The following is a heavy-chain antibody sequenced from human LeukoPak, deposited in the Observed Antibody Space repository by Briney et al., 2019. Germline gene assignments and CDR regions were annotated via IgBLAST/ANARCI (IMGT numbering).Heavy chain of an antibody. D-gene: IGHD2-8*02. CDR2: IYYRGST. J-gene: IGHJ4*02. V-gene: IGHV4-59*01. Sequence: SETLSLTCSVSGGSISSYFWSWIRQSPGRGLEWIGYIYYRGSTKYNPSLKSRVTISVDTSKSQFSLNLRSVTAADTALYFCAGTELGYCTVTGCPLESWGQGTLVTVSS. CDR3: AGTELGYCTVTGCPLES. CDR1: GGSISSYF.